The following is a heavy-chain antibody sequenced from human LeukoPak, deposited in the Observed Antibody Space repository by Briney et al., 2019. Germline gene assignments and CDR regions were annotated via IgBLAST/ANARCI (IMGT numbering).Heavy chain of an antibody. Sequence: GGSLRLSCTASGFIFSTYGMSWVRQAPGKGLEWVSSISGSGYTIDYADSVRGRFTISRDNSKNTLFLQLNSLRAEDTARYFCAKDTRGAFCGGDWGQGTLVTVSS. V-gene: IGHV3-23*01. CDR1: GFIFSTYG. J-gene: IGHJ4*02. CDR2: ISGSGYTI. CDR3: AKDTRGAFCGGD. D-gene: IGHD2-21*01.